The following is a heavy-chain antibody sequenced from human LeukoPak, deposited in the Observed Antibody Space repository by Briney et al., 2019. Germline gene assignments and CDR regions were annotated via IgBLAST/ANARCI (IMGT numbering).Heavy chain of an antibody. J-gene: IGHJ6*03. V-gene: IGHV7-4-1*02. CDR1: GYTFTSYG. CDR3: ARKSVAATPRDIVYQYYSMDV. CDR2: INTNTGNS. D-gene: IGHD2-15*01. Sequence: ASVKVSCKASGYTFTSYGISWVRQAPGQGLEWMGWINTNTGNSTYAQGFTGRFVFSLDTSVSTAYLQISSLKAEDTAVYYCARKSVAATPRDIVYQYYSMDVWGKGTTVTVSS.